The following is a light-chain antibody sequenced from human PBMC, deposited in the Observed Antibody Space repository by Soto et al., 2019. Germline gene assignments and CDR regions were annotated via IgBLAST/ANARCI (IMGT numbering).Light chain of an antibody. J-gene: IGLJ1*01. V-gene: IGLV2-14*01. CDR1: SSDVGAYNY. Sequence: SVLTQPASVSGSPGQSIAISCTGTSSDVGAYNYVSWYQQHPGKAPKLMIYDVSNRPSGVSNRFSGSKSDNTASLTISGLQAEDEADYYCSSYTSSSTYVFGSGTKLTVL. CDR2: DVS. CDR3: SSYTSSSTYV.